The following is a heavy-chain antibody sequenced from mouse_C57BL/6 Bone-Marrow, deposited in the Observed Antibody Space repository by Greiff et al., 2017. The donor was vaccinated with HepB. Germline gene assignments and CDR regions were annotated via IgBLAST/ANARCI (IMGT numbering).Heavy chain of an antibody. J-gene: IGHJ1*03. CDR1: GFTFSDYY. Sequence: EVKVVESEGGLVQPGSSMKLSCTASGFTFSDYYMAWVRQVPEKGLEWVANINYDGSSTYYLDSLKSRFIISRDNAKNILYLQMSSLKSEDTATYYCARSGTTVVAHWYFDVWGTGTTVTVSS. V-gene: IGHV5-16*01. D-gene: IGHD1-1*01. CDR3: ARSGTTVVAHWYFDV. CDR2: INYDGSST.